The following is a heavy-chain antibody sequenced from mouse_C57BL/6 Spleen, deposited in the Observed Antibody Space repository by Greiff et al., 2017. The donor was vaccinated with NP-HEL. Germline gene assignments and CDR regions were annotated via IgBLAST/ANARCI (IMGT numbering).Heavy chain of an antibody. CDR2: IDPSDSYT. V-gene: IGHV1-50*01. CDR1: GYTFTSYW. CDR3: ARGDYGSLMDY. J-gene: IGHJ4*01. Sequence: QVQLQQPGAELVKPGASVKLSCKASGYTFTSYWMQWVKQRPGQGLEWIGEIDPSDSYTNSNQKFKGKATLTVDTSSSTAYMQLSSLTSEDSAVYYCARGDYGSLMDYWGQGTSVTVSS. D-gene: IGHD1-1*01.